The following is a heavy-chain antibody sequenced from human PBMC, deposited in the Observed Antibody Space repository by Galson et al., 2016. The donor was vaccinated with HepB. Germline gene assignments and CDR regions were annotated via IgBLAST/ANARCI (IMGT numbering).Heavy chain of an antibody. CDR2: IYHVGYT. J-gene: IGHJ5*02. CDR1: GDSVATNNW. CDR3: ARGRGGCSRTSCVFDP. Sequence: SETLSLTCAVSGDSVATNNWWSWVRQPPGKGLEWIGEIYHVGYTNYNPSLKSRVSISVDKPKNHFSLQLFSVTAADTAVYYCARGRGGCSRTSCVFDPWGQGTLVTVSS. D-gene: IGHD2-2*01. V-gene: IGHV4-4*02.